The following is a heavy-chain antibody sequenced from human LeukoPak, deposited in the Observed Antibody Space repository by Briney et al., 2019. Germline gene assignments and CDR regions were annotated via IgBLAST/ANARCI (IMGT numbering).Heavy chain of an antibody. CDR1: GFTFSSYS. Sequence: GGSLRLSCAASGFTFSSYSMNWVRQAPGKGLEWVSSISSSSSYIYYADSVKGRFTISRDNAKNSLYLQMNGLRAEDTAVYYCARDGGGDGYNYDYWGQGTLVPVSS. V-gene: IGHV3-21*01. CDR3: ARDGGGDGYNYDY. D-gene: IGHD5-24*01. J-gene: IGHJ4*02. CDR2: ISSSSSYI.